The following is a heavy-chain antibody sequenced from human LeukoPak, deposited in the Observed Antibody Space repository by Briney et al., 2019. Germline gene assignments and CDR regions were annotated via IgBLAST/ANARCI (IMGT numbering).Heavy chain of an antibody. Sequence: PAGSLRLSCAASGFPLSSYSINWVRQAPGKGLEWVSYISSSGSAIYYVDSVKGRFTVSRDNAKNSLFLQMNSPRAEDTAVYYCVRVKGSYFDYWGQGALVTVSS. CDR3: VRVKGSYFDY. CDR1: GFPLSSYS. D-gene: IGHD2-15*01. J-gene: IGHJ4*02. V-gene: IGHV3-48*01. CDR2: ISSSGSAI.